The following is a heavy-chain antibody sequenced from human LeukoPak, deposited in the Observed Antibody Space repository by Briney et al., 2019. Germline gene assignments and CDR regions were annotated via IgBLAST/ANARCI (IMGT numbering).Heavy chain of an antibody. CDR3: ARDKRFPYWYFDL. CDR2: SYYSGST. CDR1: GGSISSYY. Sequence: PPETLSLTCTVSGGSISSYYWSWIRQPPGKGLEWIGYSYYSGSTNYNPSLKSRVTISVDTSKNQFSLKLSSVTAADTAVYYCARDKRFPYWYFDLWGRGTLVTVSS. J-gene: IGHJ2*01. V-gene: IGHV4-59*01. D-gene: IGHD3-10*01.